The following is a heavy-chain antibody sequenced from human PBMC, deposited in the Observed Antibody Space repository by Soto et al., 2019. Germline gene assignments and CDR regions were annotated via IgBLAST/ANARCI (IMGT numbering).Heavy chain of an antibody. CDR1: GFTFSSYG. D-gene: IGHD3-22*01. V-gene: IGHV3-30*03. CDR2: ISYDGSNK. J-gene: IGHJ4*02. Sequence: GGSLRLSCAASGFTFSSYGMHWVRQAPGKGLEWVAVISYDGSNKYYADSVKGRFTISRDNSKNTLYLQMNSLRAEDTAVYYYARELLPVYFDYWGQGTLVTVSS. CDR3: ARELLPVYFDY.